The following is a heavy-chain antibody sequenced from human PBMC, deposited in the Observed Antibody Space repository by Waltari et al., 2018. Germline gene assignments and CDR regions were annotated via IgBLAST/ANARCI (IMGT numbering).Heavy chain of an antibody. Sequence: QVQLVQSGAEVKKPGSSVKVSCKASGGTFSSYAISWVRQAPGQGLEWMGRIIPSFGTANDAQKFQGRVTITADESTSTAYMERSSLRSEDTAVYYCASAQYYYYGMDVWGQGTTVTVSS. CDR3: ASAQYYYYGMDV. J-gene: IGHJ6*02. V-gene: IGHV1-69*15. CDR2: IIPSFGTA. CDR1: GGTFSSYA.